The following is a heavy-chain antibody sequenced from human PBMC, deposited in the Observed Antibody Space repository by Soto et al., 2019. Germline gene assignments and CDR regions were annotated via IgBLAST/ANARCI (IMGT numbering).Heavy chain of an antibody. CDR2: IYSGGST. CDR1: GLTVSSNY. J-gene: IGHJ3*02. Sequence: EVQLVESGGGLVQPGGSLRLTCAASGLTVSSNYMSWVRQAPGKGLDWISVIYSGGSTYYADSVKGRSTISRDNSNNTLFLQISSLRAEDTAVYYCARHVRNAFAIWGQGTMVTVSS. V-gene: IGHV3-66*04. CDR3: ARHVRNAFAI.